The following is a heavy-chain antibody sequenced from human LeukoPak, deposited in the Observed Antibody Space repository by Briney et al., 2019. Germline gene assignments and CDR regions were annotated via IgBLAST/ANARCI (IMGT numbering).Heavy chain of an antibody. Sequence: GGSLRLSCAASGFTFSSYAMSWVRQAPGKGLEWVSSISSSSSYIYYADSVKGRFTISRDNAKNSLYLQMNSLRAEDTAVYYCARERAVGYSYGAGLDAFDIWGQGTMVTVSS. J-gene: IGHJ3*02. CDR1: GFTFSSYA. D-gene: IGHD5-18*01. CDR2: ISSSSSYI. CDR3: ARERAVGYSYGAGLDAFDI. V-gene: IGHV3-21*01.